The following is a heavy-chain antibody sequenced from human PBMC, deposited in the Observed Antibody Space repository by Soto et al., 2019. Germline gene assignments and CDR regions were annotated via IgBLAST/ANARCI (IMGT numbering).Heavy chain of an antibody. V-gene: IGHV4-59*01. CDR2: IHYTGSA. Sequence: QVQLQESGPGLVKPSETLSLTCTVSGGSISTYYWSWIRQPPGKGLEWIGYIHYTGSANYSPSLKSRVTISVDTSKNQFSLKLGSVTAADTAIYYCARDGGGGTSFDNWGQGTLVTVSS. D-gene: IGHD2-15*01. CDR1: GGSISTYY. CDR3: ARDGGGGTSFDN. J-gene: IGHJ4*02.